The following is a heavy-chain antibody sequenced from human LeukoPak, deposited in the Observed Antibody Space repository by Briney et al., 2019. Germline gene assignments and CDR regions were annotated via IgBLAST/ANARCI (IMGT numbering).Heavy chain of an antibody. CDR2: FDPEDGET. CDR1: GYTLTELS. CDR3: ARDGYNSSWYIDY. D-gene: IGHD6-13*01. V-gene: IGHV1-24*01. Sequence: SSVKVSCKVSGYTLTELSMHWVRQAPGKGLEWMGGFDPEDGETIYAQKFQGRVTMTTDTSTSTAYMELRSLRSDDTAVYYCARDGYNSSWYIDYWGQGTLVTVSS. J-gene: IGHJ4*02.